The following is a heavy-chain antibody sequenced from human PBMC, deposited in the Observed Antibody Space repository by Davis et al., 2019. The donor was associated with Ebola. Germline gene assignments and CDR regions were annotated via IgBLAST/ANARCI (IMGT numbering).Heavy chain of an antibody. CDR1: GFTFNIFD. V-gene: IGHV3-30*02. Sequence: GGSLRLSCAASGFTFNIFDMHWVRQAPGRGLEWVAFVRSHESDDHYADSVKGRFTISRDNSKNTLYLQMNSLRPEDTAVYYCARDSDDYSFDYWGQGTLVTVSS. CDR3: ARDSDDYSFDY. CDR2: VRSHESDD. J-gene: IGHJ4*02. D-gene: IGHD4-11*01.